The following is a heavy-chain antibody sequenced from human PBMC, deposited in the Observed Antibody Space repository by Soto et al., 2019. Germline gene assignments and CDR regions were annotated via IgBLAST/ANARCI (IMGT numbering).Heavy chain of an antibody. Sequence: PSETLSLTCTVSGGSISSYYWSWIRQPPGKGLEWIGYIYYSGSTNYNPSLKSRVTISVDTSKNQFSLKLSSVTAADTAVYYCARQVAGPDGSGSYFDYWGQGSLVTVSS. CDR1: GGSISSYY. CDR2: IYYSGST. V-gene: IGHV4-59*08. CDR3: ARQVAGPDGSGSYFDY. J-gene: IGHJ4*02. D-gene: IGHD3-10*01.